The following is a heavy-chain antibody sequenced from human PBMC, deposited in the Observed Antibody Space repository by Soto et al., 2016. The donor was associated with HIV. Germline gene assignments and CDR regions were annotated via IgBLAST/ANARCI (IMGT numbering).Heavy chain of an antibody. D-gene: IGHD2-8*01. CDR3: VNGGFD. Sequence: EVQLVESGGALVQPGKSLRLSCAASGFAFSGTTMNWVRQAPGKGPEWLSFIGPTSRDIYYADSVKGRFTVSRDNAGNSLYLQMNSLRVEDTAVYYCVNGGFDWGLGTLVTVSS. CDR2: IGPTSRDI. CDR1: GFAFSGTT. J-gene: IGHJ4*02. V-gene: IGHV3-48*04.